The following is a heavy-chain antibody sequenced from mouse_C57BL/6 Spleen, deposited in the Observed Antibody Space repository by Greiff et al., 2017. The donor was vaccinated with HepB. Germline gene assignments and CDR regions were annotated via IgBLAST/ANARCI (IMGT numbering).Heavy chain of an antibody. CDR2: IYPGDGDT. CDR3: AGLYYGRGYFDV. V-gene: IGHV1-80*01. Sequence: QVQLQQSGAELVKPGASVKISCKASGYAFSSYWMNWVKQRPGKGLEWIGQIYPGDGDTNYNGKFKGKATLTADKSSSTAYMQLSSLTSEDSAVYFCAGLYYGRGYFDVWGTGTTVTVSS. CDR1: GYAFSSYW. D-gene: IGHD1-2*01. J-gene: IGHJ1*03.